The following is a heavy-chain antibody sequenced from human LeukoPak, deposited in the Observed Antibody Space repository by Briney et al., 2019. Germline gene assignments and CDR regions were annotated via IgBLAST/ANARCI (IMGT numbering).Heavy chain of an antibody. J-gene: IGHJ4*02. Sequence: GGSLRLSCAASGFTFGDYAMSWVRQVPGKGLEWVSYISSSGSTIYYADSVKGRFTISRDNAKNSLYLQMNSLRAEDTAVYYCATVMIQLPNYWGQGTLVTVSS. V-gene: IGHV3-11*04. CDR2: ISSSGSTI. CDR3: ATVMIQLPNY. CDR1: GFTFGDYA. D-gene: IGHD5-18*01.